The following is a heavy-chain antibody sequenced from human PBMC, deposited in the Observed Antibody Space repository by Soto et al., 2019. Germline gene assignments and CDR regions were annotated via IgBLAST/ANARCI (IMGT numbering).Heavy chain of an antibody. CDR3: ARWAGLRRIVGAKDPKVTGRPRNAFDI. D-gene: IGHD1-26*01. V-gene: IGHV4-34*01. CDR1: GGSFIGYY. Sequence: SETLSLTCAVYGGSFIGYYCICIRHPPFKWLEWIGEINHSGSTNYNPSLKSRVTISVDTSKNQFSLKLSSVTAADTAVYYCARWAGLRRIVGAKDPKVTGRPRNAFDIWGQGTMVTVSS. CDR2: INHSGST. J-gene: IGHJ3*02.